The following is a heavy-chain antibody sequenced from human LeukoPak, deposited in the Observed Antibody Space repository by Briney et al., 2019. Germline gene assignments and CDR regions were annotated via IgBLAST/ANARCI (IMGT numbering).Heavy chain of an antibody. CDR3: ARDRSSFSYAFDI. CDR2: ISTYNDDR. J-gene: IGHJ3*02. D-gene: IGHD3-3*02. V-gene: IGHV1-3*04. CDR1: GYTFTTCA. Sequence: ASVKVSCKASGYTFTTCAIHWVRQAPGQRLEWMGWISTYNDDRKYSPKFQGTVTLTTDTSATTAYLELSSLRSEDTAVYYCARDRSSFSYAFDIWGQGTMVTVSS.